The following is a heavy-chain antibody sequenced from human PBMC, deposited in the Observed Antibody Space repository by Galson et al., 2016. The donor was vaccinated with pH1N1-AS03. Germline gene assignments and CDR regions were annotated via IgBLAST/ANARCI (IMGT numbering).Heavy chain of an antibody. CDR1: GGTFSSSA. CDR2: ILPILGTA. V-gene: IGHV1-69*10. Sequence: SVKVSCKASGGTFSSSAVGWVRQAPGQGLEWMGGILPILGTANYAQRFQARLSITADKSTKTVYLELTSLRSDDTAVYYCGKSPMDTYALDVGGQGTTVTVSS. J-gene: IGHJ6*02. D-gene: IGHD5-18*01. CDR3: GKSPMDTYALDV.